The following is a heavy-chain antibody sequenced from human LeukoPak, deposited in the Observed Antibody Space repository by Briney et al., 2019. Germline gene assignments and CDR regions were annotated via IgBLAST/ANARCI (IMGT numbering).Heavy chain of an antibody. J-gene: IGHJ3*02. CDR2: IYHSGST. Sequence: PSETLSLTCAVSGGSISSGGYSWSWIRQPPGKGLEWIGYIYHSGSTYYNPSLKSRVTVSVDTSKNQFPLKLSSVTAADTAVYYCARDGDYYDILTGHPDAFDIWGQGTMVTVSS. CDR3: ARDGDYYDILTGHPDAFDI. D-gene: IGHD3-9*01. CDR1: GGSISSGGYS. V-gene: IGHV4-30-2*01.